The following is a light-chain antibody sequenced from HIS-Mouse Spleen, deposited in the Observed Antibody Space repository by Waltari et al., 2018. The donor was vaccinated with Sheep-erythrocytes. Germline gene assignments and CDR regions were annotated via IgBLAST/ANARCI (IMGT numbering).Light chain of an antibody. CDR2: EVS. CDR1: SSDVGGYNS. J-gene: IGLJ1*01. Sequence: QSALTQPPSASGSPGQSVPIPCTGTSSDVGGYNSVSWYQQHPGKAPKLMIYEVSKRPSGVPDRFSGSKSGNTASLTISGLQAEDEADYYCCSYAGSYNHVFATGTKVTVL. CDR3: CSYAGSYNHV. V-gene: IGLV2-8*01.